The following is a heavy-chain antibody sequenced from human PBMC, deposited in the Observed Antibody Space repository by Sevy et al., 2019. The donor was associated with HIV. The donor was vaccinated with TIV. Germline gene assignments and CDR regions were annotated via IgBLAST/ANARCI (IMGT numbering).Heavy chain of an antibody. V-gene: IGHV1-2*02. CDR3: AREELGYGMDV. CDR1: EYTFIDYY. Sequence: ASVKVSCKATEYTFIDYYIHWVRQAPGQGLEWMGWINPKRGGANYVQSFQGRVTMTRDTSLNTIYMQLTSLRGDDTAVYYCAREELGYGMDVRGQGTAVTVSS. CDR2: INPKRGGA. J-gene: IGHJ6*02. D-gene: IGHD1-7*01.